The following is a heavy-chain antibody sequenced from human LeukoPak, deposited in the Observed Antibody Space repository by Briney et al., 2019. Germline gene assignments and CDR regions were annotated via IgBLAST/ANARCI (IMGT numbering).Heavy chain of an antibody. Sequence: PSETLPLTCTVSGGSVSSGSYYWSWIRQPPGKGLEWIVYIYYSGSTNYNPSLKSRVTISIDTSKNQFSLKLSSVTAADTAVYYCARDRAEKFPYYYYGLDVWGQGTTVTVSS. CDR2: IYYSGST. J-gene: IGHJ6*02. CDR3: ARDRAEKFPYYYYGLDV. D-gene: IGHD3-10*01. V-gene: IGHV4-61*01. CDR1: GGSVSSGSYY.